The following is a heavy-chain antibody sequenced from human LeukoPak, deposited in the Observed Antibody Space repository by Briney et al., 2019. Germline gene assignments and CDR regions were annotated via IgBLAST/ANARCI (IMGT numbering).Heavy chain of an antibody. D-gene: IGHD3-3*02. CDR1: GYTFTSYY. CDR3: ARGQPFLEWLGDY. J-gene: IGHJ4*02. CDR2: INHSGGST. V-gene: IGHV1-46*01. Sequence: ASVKGSCETSGYTFTSYYMHWVRQAPVQGLEWMGIINHSGGSTRYAQKFQGRVTMPRDTSTSTVYMELSSLRSEDTAVYYCARGQPFLEWLGDYWGQGTLVTVSS.